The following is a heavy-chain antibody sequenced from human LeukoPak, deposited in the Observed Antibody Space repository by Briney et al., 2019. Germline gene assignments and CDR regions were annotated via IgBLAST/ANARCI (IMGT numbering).Heavy chain of an antibody. CDR1: GFTFSSHV. D-gene: IGHD5-18*01. CDR3: VQDFRDWIRISRGGDS. Sequence: GASLRLSCAASGFTFSSHVMTWVRQAPGKGLEWVSTISERLKTYYADSVNGRFTISRDNSKSILYLQMNSLRDEDTAIYYCVQDFRDWIRISRGGDSWGQGALVTVSS. J-gene: IGHJ1*01. V-gene: IGHV3-23*05. CDR2: ISERLKT.